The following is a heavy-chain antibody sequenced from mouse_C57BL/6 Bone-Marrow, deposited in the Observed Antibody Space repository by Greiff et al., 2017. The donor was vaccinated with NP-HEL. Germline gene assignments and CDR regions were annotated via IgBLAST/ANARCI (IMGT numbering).Heavy chain of an antibody. J-gene: IGHJ3*01. D-gene: IGHD2-3*01. Sequence: EVQLVESGGGLVKPGGSLKLSCAASGFTFSSYAMSWVRQTPEKRLEWVATISDGGSYTYYPANVKGRFTISRDNAKNNLYLQMSHLKSEDTAMYYCARGMGFAYWGQGTLVTVSA. V-gene: IGHV5-4*01. CDR1: GFTFSSYA. CDR2: ISDGGSYT. CDR3: ARGMGFAY.